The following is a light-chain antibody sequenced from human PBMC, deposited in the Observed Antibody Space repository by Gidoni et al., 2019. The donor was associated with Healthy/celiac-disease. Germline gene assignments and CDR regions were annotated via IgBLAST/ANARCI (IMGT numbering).Light chain of an antibody. CDR1: QSVSSY. V-gene: IGKV3-11*01. Sequence: EIVLTQSPATLSLSPGERATLSCRASQSVSSYLAWYQQKPGQAPRLLIYDASNRATGIPARFXXXGSXXDFTLTISXXXPEXFAVXXCQQXXXWPXXTFGPGTKVDIK. CDR2: DAS. J-gene: IGKJ3*01. CDR3: QQXXXWPXXT.